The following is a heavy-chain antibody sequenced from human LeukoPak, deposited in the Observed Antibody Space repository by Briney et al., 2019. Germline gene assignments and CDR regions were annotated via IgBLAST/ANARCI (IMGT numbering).Heavy chain of an antibody. Sequence: GGSLRLSCTASRVTFSGYTMNWVRQAPGKGLEWVSSISSRSSDIYYAASVKGRFTISRDNARNSLYLQMSSLRAEDTAVYYCARALYYDTLTGYQTHTYYFDYWGQGTLVTVSS. CDR1: RVTFSGYT. V-gene: IGHV3-21*01. D-gene: IGHD3-9*01. CDR2: ISSRSSDI. CDR3: ARALYYDTLTGYQTHTYYFDY. J-gene: IGHJ4*02.